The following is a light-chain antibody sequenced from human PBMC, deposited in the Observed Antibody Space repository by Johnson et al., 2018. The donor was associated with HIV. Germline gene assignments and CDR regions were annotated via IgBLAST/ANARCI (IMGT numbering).Light chain of an antibody. CDR3: GTWDTSLRTGF. J-gene: IGLJ1*01. CDR2: DNN. CDR1: SSHIGNTY. V-gene: IGLV1-51*01. Sequence: APGQKVTISCSGSSSHIGNTYVSWYQQFPGTAPKLVIYDNNKRPSGIPDRFTGSKSGSLATLGITGLQTGDEADYYCGTWDTSLRTGFFGTGTKVTVL.